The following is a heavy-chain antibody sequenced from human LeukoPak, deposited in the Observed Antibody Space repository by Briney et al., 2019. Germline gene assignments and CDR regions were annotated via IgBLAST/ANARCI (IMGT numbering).Heavy chain of an antibody. J-gene: IGHJ4*02. CDR1: GFTFSSYA. Sequence: GGSLRLSCAASGFTFSSYAMSWVRQAPGKGLEWVSSISGSGGNTHYADSVKGRFTISRDNSKNTLYLQMNSLRAEDTAVYYCAKDPHDYGGNSVDYWGQGTLVTVSS. V-gene: IGHV3-23*01. CDR3: AKDPHDYGGNSVDY. D-gene: IGHD4-23*01. CDR2: ISGSGGNT.